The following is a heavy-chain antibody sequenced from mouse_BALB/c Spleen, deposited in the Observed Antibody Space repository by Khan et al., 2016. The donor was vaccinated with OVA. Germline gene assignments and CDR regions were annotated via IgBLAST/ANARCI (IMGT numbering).Heavy chain of an antibody. CDR1: GYTFTSYY. CDR2: INPSSGGT. V-gene: IGHV1S81*02. Sequence: QVQLKQSGAELVKPGASVRLSCKASGYTFTSYYLYWVKQRPGQGLEWIGDINPSSGGTNFNEKFKSKATLTVDKSSSTAYIQLNSLTSEDSAVYYGTRSGYGSFAYWGQGTLVTVSA. D-gene: IGHD2-2*01. J-gene: IGHJ3*01. CDR3: TRSGYGSFAY.